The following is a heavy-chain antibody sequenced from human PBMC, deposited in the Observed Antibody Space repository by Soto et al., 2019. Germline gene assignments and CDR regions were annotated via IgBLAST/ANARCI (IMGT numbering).Heavy chain of an antibody. Sequence: EASVKVSCKASGGTFSSYAISCVRQAPGQGLEWMGGIIPIFGTANYAQKFQGRVTITADESTSTAYMELSSLRSEDTAVYYCARPTSVAVGAFDIWGQGTMVTVSS. J-gene: IGHJ3*02. CDR2: IIPIFGTA. CDR3: ARPTSVAVGAFDI. V-gene: IGHV1-69*13. D-gene: IGHD6-19*01. CDR1: GGTFSSYA.